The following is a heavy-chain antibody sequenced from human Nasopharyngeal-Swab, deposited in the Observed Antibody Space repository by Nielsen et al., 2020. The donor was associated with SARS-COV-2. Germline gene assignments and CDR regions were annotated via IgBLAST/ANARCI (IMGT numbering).Heavy chain of an antibody. CDR3: VRDVIATATTPPDY. J-gene: IGHJ4*02. CDR2: ITTRGSYT. CDR1: GFTFSVYG. Sequence: GGSLRLSCAGSGFTFSVYGMNWVRQAPGKGLEWVASITTRGSYTYYADSVQGRFTISRDNAKNSLYLQMNTLRAEDTAVYYCVRDVIATATTPPDYWGQGTLVTVSS. V-gene: IGHV3-21*01. D-gene: IGHD4-17*01.